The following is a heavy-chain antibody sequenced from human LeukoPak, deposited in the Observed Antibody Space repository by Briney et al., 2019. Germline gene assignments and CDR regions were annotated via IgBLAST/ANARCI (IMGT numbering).Heavy chain of an antibody. CDR2: ISYDGSNK. CDR3: ARGEYSGYGGSSDY. Sequence: GESLRLSCAASGFTFSSYAMHWVRHAPGKGLGWEAVISYDGSNKYYAASMKGRFTSSRTNSKKTRYLQMNSTAAEDTAVYYCARGEYSGYGGSSDYWGQGTLVTVSS. J-gene: IGHJ4*02. V-gene: IGHV3-30*04. CDR1: GFTFSSYA. D-gene: IGHD5-12*01.